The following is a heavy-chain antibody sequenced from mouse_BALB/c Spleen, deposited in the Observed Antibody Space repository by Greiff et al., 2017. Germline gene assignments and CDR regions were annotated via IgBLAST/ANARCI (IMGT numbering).Heavy chain of an antibody. CDR1: GFTFSSYG. V-gene: IGHV5-6-3*01. Sequence: EVKLQESGGGLVQPGGSLKLSCAASGFTFSSYGMSWVRQTPDKRLELVATINSNGGSTYYPDSVKGRFTISRDNAKNTLYLQMSSLKSEDTAMYYCAKLGVYYFDYWGQGTTLTVSS. J-gene: IGHJ2*01. CDR3: AKLGVYYFDY. D-gene: IGHD4-1*01. CDR2: INSNGGST.